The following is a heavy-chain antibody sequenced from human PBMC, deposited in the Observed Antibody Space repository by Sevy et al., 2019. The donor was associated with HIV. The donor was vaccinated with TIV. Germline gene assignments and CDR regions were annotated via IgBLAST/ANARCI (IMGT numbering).Heavy chain of an antibody. CDR2: INGDGS. J-gene: IGHJ4*02. CDR1: GFTFSSYW. D-gene: IGHD3-3*01. CDR3: ARGHVNDWRILDY. V-gene: IGHV3-74*01. Sequence: GGSLRLSCAASGFTFSSYWMHWVRQAPGKGLVWVSRINGDGSSYADSVKGRFSVSRDNAKSTLYLQMNILRAEDTAVYYCARGHVNDWRILDYWGQRAQVTVSS.